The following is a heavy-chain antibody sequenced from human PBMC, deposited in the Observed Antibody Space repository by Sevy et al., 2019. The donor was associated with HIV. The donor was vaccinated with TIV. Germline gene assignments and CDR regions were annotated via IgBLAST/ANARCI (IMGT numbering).Heavy chain of an antibody. D-gene: IGHD5-12*01. CDR1: GFTFDDYA. V-gene: IGHV3-49*03. CDR2: ITRNSYEAYGGTT. CDR3: TRGLATADTPEYYFDY. Sequence: GGSLRLSCTTSGFTFDDYAMSWFRQAPGKGLEWVAFITRNSYEAYGGTTDYAASVNGRFIISRDDSKSIAHLQMNSLKTEDPAVYYCTRGLATADTPEYYFDYWGQGTLVTVSS. J-gene: IGHJ4*02.